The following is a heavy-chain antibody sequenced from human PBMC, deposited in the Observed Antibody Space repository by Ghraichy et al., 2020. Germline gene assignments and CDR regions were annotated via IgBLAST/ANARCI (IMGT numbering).Heavy chain of an antibody. Sequence: LSLTCAASGFTFSSYGMHWVRQAPGKGLEWVAVISYDGSNKYYADSVKGRFTISRDNSKNTLYLQMNSLRAEDTAVYYCAKTASEYYYYMDVWGKGTTVTVSS. CDR1: GFTFSSYG. V-gene: IGHV3-30*18. CDR2: ISYDGSNK. CDR3: AKTASEYYYYMDV. J-gene: IGHJ6*03.